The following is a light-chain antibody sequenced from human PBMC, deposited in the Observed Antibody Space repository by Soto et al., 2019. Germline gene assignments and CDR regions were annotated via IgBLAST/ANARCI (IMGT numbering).Light chain of an antibody. V-gene: IGKV1-39*01. J-gene: IGKJ2*01. CDR1: QSISSH. CDR2: ASY. CDR3: QHSYSTPRYT. Sequence: DIQITQSPSSLSASVGDRVTITCRASQSISSHLNWYQHKPGRPPRLLIFASYILEGGVPSRFSGCGSDTYFTLTIDSLQPEDVATYYCQHSYSTPRYTFGQGTKVEI.